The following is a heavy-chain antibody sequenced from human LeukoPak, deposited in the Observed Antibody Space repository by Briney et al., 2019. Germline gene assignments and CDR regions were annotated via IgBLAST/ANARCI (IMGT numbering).Heavy chain of an antibody. CDR3: ARHTGATVTVFYFDY. CDR1: GGSFSGYY. J-gene: IGHJ4*02. D-gene: IGHD4-17*01. Sequence: SETLSLTCAVYGGSFSGYYWSWIRQPPGKGLEWIGYMYYSGSTNYNPSLKSRVTISVDTSKNQFSLKLSSVTAADTAVYYCARHTGATVTVFYFDYWGQGTLVTVSS. CDR2: MYYSGST. V-gene: IGHV4-59*08.